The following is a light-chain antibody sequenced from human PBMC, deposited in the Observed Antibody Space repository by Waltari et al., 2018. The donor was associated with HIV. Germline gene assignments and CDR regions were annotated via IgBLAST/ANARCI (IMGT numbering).Light chain of an antibody. CDR2: DVS. Sequence: QSALTQPASVSGSSGQSIPISCTGTSSDVGGYNYVSWYQQHPGKAPKLMIYDVSNRPSGVSNRFSGSKSGNTASLTISGLQAEDEADYYCSSYTSSSALYVVFGGGTKLTVL. J-gene: IGLJ2*01. CDR3: SSYTSSSALYVV. CDR1: SSDVGGYNY. V-gene: IGLV2-14*03.